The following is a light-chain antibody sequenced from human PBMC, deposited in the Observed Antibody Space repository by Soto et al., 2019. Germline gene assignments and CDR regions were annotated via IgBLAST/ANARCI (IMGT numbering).Light chain of an antibody. Sequence: QSALTQPASVSGSPGQSMTISCTGTSSDVGVSNYVSWYQQHPGKAPKLIIYEVSNRPSGVSNRFSGSKSGYTASLTISGRQPEDYGDYFCSSFTTSSTWVFGGGTKVTVL. CDR1: SSDVGVSNY. J-gene: IGLJ3*02. V-gene: IGLV2-14*01. CDR3: SSFTTSSTWV. CDR2: EVS.